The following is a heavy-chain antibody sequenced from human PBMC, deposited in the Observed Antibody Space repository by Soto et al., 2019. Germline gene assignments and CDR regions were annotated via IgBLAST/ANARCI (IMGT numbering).Heavy chain of an antibody. CDR2: INADNGNT. Sequence: QVQLVQSGAEVKKPGASVKVSCKASGYTFSNYALHWVRQAPGQRLEWMGWINADNGNTKYSQKFQGRVTFTRNTSASTAYMDLSSLRSEDTAVYYCASPSYGAGNYWWGPRTLVNVSS. V-gene: IGHV1-3*01. CDR3: ASPSYGAGNYW. D-gene: IGHD3-10*01. CDR1: GYTFSNYA. J-gene: IGHJ4*02.